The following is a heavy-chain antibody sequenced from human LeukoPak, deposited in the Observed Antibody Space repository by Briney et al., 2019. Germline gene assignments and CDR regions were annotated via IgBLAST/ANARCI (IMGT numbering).Heavy chain of an antibody. Sequence: GGSLRLSCAASGFTFSDYAMSWVRQAPGKGLEWVSGISDNNGRTYYADSVRGRFTISRDNSKNTLYLQMNSLRAEDTAVYYCARSIRNMAVTDLDIWGQGTMVTVSS. V-gene: IGHV3-23*01. J-gene: IGHJ3*02. D-gene: IGHD2-21*02. CDR2: ISDNNGRT. CDR3: ARSIRNMAVTDLDI. CDR1: GFTFSDYA.